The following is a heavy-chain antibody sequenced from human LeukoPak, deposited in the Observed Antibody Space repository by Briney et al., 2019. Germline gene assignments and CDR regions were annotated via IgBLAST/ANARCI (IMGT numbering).Heavy chain of an antibody. V-gene: IGHV4-59*01. CDR1: GGSISSYY. CDR3: ARAYCSGGSCYRDDAFDI. Sequence: SETLSLTCTVSGGSISSYYWSWIQQPPGKGLEWIGYIYYSGSTNYNPSLKSRVTISVDTSKNQFSLKLSSVTAADTAVYYCARAYCSGGSCYRDDAFDIWGQGTMVTVSS. J-gene: IGHJ3*02. D-gene: IGHD2-15*01. CDR2: IYYSGST.